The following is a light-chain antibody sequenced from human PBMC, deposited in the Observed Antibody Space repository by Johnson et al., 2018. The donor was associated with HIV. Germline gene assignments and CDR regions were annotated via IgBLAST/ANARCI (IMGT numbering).Light chain of an antibody. CDR1: SSNIGNNY. Sequence: QSVLTQPPSVSAATGQKVTISCSGSSSNIGNNYVSWYQQLPGTAPKLLIYDNNKRPSGIPDRFSGSKSATSATLGITGLQTGDEADYYCGTWDSSLSAYVFGTGTKVTVL. CDR3: GTWDSSLSAYV. V-gene: IGLV1-51*01. CDR2: DNN. J-gene: IGLJ1*01.